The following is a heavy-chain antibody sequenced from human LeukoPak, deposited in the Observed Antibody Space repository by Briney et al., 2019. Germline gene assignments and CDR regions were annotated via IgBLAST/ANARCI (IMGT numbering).Heavy chain of an antibody. CDR2: INHSGST. CDR1: GGSFSGYY. J-gene: IGHJ4*02. D-gene: IGHD3-22*01. V-gene: IGHV4-34*01. Sequence: PSETLSLTCAVYGGSFSGYYWSWIRQPPGKGLEWIGEINHSGSTNYNPSLKSRVTISVDTSKNQFSLKLSSVTAADTAVDYCARGPSHSSGPFDYWGQGTLVTVSS. CDR3: ARGPSHSSGPFDY.